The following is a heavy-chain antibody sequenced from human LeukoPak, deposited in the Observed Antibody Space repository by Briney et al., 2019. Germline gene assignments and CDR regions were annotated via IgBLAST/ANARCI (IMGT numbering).Heavy chain of an antibody. Sequence: GGSLRLSCAASGFTFNVAWMSWVRQTPGKGLQWVARSAATPDGPITEYATPVRGRFTISRDDSRNMVYLQMSSLRTDDTAIYYCVWSSTWNKRFYLDQWGQGTLVTVSS. CDR2: SAATPDGPIT. J-gene: IGHJ4*02. CDR1: GFTFNVAW. D-gene: IGHD6-6*01. V-gene: IGHV3-15*04. CDR3: VWSSTWNKRFYLDQ.